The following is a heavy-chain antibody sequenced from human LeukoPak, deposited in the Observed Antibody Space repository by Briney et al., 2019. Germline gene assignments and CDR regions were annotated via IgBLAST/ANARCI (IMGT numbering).Heavy chain of an antibody. Sequence: PGGSLRLSCAASEFTFSTYNMHWVRQAPGKGLEWVSTISGSGSSTFYADSVKGRFTISRDNSKNTLYLQMNSLRVEDTAVYYCAKGGSYTLTGYAPFDYWGQGTLVTVSS. V-gene: IGHV3-23*01. CDR1: EFTFSTYN. CDR3: AKGGSYTLTGYAPFDY. CDR2: ISGSGSST. J-gene: IGHJ4*02. D-gene: IGHD3-9*01.